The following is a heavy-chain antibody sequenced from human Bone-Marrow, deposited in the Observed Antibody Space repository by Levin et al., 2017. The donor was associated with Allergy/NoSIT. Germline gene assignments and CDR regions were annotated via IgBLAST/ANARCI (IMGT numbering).Heavy chain of an antibody. D-gene: IGHD3-22*01. Sequence: GGSLRLSCTASGFTFGNYAMSWFRQAPGKGREGVGFIRSKAYGGTTEYAASVKGRFTISRDDSKSIAYLQMNSLKTEDTAVYYCTRASYYDSSGYYPDAFDIWGQGTMVTVSS. CDR3: TRASYYDSSGYYPDAFDI. V-gene: IGHV3-49*03. CDR2: IRSKAYGGTT. CDR1: GFTFGNYA. J-gene: IGHJ3*02.